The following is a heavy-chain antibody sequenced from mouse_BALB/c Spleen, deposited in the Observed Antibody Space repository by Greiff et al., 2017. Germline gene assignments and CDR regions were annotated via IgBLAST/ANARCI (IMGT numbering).Heavy chain of an antibody. CDR1: GYTFTSYW. Sequence: VQLQQPGAELVRPGASVKLSCKASGYTFTSYWINWVKQRPGQGLEWIGNIYPSDSYTNYNQKFKDKATLTVDKSSSTAYMQLSSPTSEDSAVYYCTTNGNYFYFDYWGQGTTLTVSS. CDR3: TTNGNYFYFDY. D-gene: IGHD2-1*01. CDR2: IYPSDSYT. V-gene: IGHV1-69*02. J-gene: IGHJ2*01.